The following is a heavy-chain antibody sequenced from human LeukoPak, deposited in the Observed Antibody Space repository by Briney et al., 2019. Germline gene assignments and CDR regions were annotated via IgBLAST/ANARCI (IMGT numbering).Heavy chain of an antibody. Sequence: GGSLKLCCAASGFTFSGSVMHWVRQASGTGLEWVGRITSKPNSYATVYTPSVKGRFTISIDDSKNTAYLQMNSLKTEDTAVYYCTAGSGWYSPDYWGQGTLVTVSS. J-gene: IGHJ4*02. CDR1: GFTFSGSV. D-gene: IGHD6-19*01. CDR3: TAGSGWYSPDY. V-gene: IGHV3-73*01. CDR2: ITSKPNSYAT.